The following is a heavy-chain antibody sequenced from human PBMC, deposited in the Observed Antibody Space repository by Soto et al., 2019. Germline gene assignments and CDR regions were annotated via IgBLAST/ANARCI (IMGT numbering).Heavy chain of an antibody. D-gene: IGHD6-19*01. CDR2: IKQEGSEN. J-gene: IGHJ6*02. Sequence: DVRLVESGGGLVQPGGSLRLSCAASSFTFSRYWLSWVRQAPGKGLEWVATIKQEGSENYYVDSVKGRFTISRDNAKNSRYLQMSSLSADATAVYYCARDGQFIAVAYPACQYAMDVGGQVNTCTVS. CDR1: SFTFSRYW. CDR3: ARDGQFIAVAYPACQYAMDV. V-gene: IGHV3-7*01.